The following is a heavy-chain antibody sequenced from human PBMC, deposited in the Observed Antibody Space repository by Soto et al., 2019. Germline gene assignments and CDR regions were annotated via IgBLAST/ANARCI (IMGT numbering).Heavy chain of an antibody. D-gene: IGHD6-19*01. Sequence: EVQLVESGGGLVKPGGSLRLSCAASGFTFSSYSMNWVRQAPGKGLEWVSSISSSSSYIYYADSVKGRFTISRDNAKNSRYVQMNSLRAEDTAVYYCAREGEVAGFDYWGQGTLVTVSS. CDR3: AREGEVAGFDY. CDR2: ISSSSSYI. CDR1: GFTFSSYS. V-gene: IGHV3-21*01. J-gene: IGHJ4*02.